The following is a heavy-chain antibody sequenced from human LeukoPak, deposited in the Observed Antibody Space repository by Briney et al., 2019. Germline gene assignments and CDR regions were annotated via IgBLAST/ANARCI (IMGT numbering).Heavy chain of an antibody. Sequence: GGSLRLSCAASGFTFSSYAMSWVRQAPGKGLEWVSTISGSGGSTFYADSVKGRFTISRDNFKNTLYLQMNSLRAEDTAVYYCAKDNPKGRTGFDYWGQGTLVTVSS. CDR2: ISGSGGST. CDR3: AKDNPKGRTGFDY. V-gene: IGHV3-23*01. J-gene: IGHJ4*02. D-gene: IGHD1-14*01. CDR1: GFTFSSYA.